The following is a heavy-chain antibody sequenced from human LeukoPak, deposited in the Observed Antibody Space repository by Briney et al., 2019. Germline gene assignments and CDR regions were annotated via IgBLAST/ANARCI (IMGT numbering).Heavy chain of an antibody. CDR1: GFTFDDYA. Sequence: PGGSLRLSCTASGFTFDDYAVSWFRQAPGKGLEWVGFIRSKAYGGTTEYAASVKGRFTISRDDSKSIAYLQMNSLKTEDTAVYYCTREAPKYSYGWIEDYWGQGTLVTVSS. CDR3: TREAPKYSYGWIEDY. V-gene: IGHV3-49*03. D-gene: IGHD5-18*01. J-gene: IGHJ4*02. CDR2: IRSKAYGGTT.